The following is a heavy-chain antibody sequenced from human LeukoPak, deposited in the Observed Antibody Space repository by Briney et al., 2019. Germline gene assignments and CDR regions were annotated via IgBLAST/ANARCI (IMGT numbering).Heavy chain of an antibody. CDR3: TSWGDTTAEYFQR. Sequence: GGSLRLSCVVSGFTFNRCWMNWVRQAPGKGLEWVAHISPDGRDTYYVDSVKGRFTISRDNAQNSMYLQMNSRRVEDTAVYYCTSWGDTTAEYFQRWGQGTLVTVSS. V-gene: IGHV3-7*01. D-gene: IGHD2-21*02. CDR2: ISPDGRDT. CDR1: GFTFNRCW. J-gene: IGHJ1*01.